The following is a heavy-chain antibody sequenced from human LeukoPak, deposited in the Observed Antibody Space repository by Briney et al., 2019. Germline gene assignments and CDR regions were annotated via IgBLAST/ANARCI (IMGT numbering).Heavy chain of an antibody. V-gene: IGHV1-18*01. Sequence: ASVKVSCKASGYTFTSYGISWVRQAPGQGLEWMGWVSAYNGNTNYAQKLQGRVTMTTDTSTSTAYMELRSLRSDDTAVYYCARVAIGPMVRGVRRYFDYWGQGTLVTVSS. CDR3: ARVAIGPMVRGVRRYFDY. CDR2: VSAYNGNT. J-gene: IGHJ4*02. D-gene: IGHD3-10*01. CDR1: GYTFTSYG.